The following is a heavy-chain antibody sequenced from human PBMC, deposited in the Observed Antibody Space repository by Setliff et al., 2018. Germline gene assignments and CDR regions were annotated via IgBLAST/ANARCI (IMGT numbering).Heavy chain of an antibody. CDR3: VRPGGTTVVARHFDY. V-gene: IGHV4-39*01. Sequence: SETLSLTCTVSDDSFTSSRYYWGWIRQAPGSGLEWIGSISYSGTPYYNASVESRVTISIDTSRNQFSLELRFVTVADTATYYCVRPGGTTVVARHFDYWGSGILVTVS. J-gene: IGHJ4*01. CDR1: DDSFTSSRYY. CDR2: ISYSGTP. D-gene: IGHD2-15*01.